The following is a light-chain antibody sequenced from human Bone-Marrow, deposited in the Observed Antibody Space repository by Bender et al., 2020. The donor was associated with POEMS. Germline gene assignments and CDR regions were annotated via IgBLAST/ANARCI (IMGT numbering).Light chain of an antibody. Sequence: QSALTQPASVSGSPGQSITISCTGTRSDIGGYTYVSWYQQYPGEAPKLLIYDVNTRPSAVSDRFSGSKSGYTASLTISGLQAEDEADYYCCSYTGKSYVFGTGTKVTVL. V-gene: IGLV2-14*01. CDR1: RSDIGGYTY. CDR2: DVN. J-gene: IGLJ1*01. CDR3: CSYTGKSYV.